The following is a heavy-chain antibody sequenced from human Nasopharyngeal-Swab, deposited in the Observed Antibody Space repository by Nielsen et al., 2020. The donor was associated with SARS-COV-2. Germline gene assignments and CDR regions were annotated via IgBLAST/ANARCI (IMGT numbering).Heavy chain of an antibody. CDR1: GYTFTGYG. CDR3: ARLIMVTFGGVIVMDMDAFDI. D-gene: IGHD3-16*02. Sequence: APVKVSCKASGYTFTGYGISWVRRAPGQGLEWMGWISAYNGNTNYAQKLQGRVTMTTDTSTSTAYMELRSLRSDDTAVYYCARLIMVTFGGVIVMDMDAFDIWGQGTMVTVSS. V-gene: IGHV1-18*01. CDR2: ISAYNGNT. J-gene: IGHJ3*02.